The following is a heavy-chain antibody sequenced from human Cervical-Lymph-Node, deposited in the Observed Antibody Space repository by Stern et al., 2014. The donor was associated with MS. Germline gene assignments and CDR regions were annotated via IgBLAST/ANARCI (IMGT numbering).Heavy chain of an antibody. V-gene: IGHV1-46*01. Sequence: VQLVQSGAEVKKPGVSVRVSCKSSGYIFGNFYIHWVRQAPGEGLEWVGMINPRGGSSSYAQKFRGRLTITSDTSTSTVYMELSSLRSEDTAVYYCARPGYSGYDWQFYFDSWGRGTLVTVSS. CDR3: ARPGYSGYDWQFYFDS. D-gene: IGHD5-12*01. CDR1: GYIFGNFY. CDR2: INPRGGSS. J-gene: IGHJ4*02.